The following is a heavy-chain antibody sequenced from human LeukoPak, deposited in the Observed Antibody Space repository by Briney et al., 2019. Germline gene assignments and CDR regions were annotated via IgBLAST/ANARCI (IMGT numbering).Heavy chain of an antibody. CDR3: AKDRDYCSSTSCQATLDY. CDR2: ISGSGGST. J-gene: IGHJ4*02. V-gene: IGHV3-23*01. Sequence: GGSLRLSCAASGFTFSSYAMSWVRQAPGKGLEWVSAISGSGGSTYYADSVKGRFTISRDNSKNTLYLQMNSLRAEDTAVYYCAKDRDYCSSTSCQATLDYWGQGTLVTVSS. CDR1: GFTFSSYA. D-gene: IGHD2-2*01.